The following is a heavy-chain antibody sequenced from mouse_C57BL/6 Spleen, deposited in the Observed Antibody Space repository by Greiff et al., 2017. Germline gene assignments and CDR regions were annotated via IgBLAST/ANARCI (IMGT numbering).Heavy chain of an antibody. CDR3: ARGTTIVTYWYFDV. CDR1: GFTFSSYT. J-gene: IGHJ1*03. D-gene: IGHD2-5*01. V-gene: IGHV5-9*01. CDR2: ISGGGGNT. Sequence: EVQRVESGGGLVKPGGSLKLSCAASGFTFSSYTMSWVRQTPEKRLEWVATISGGGGNTYYPDSVKGRFTISRDNAKNTLYLQMSSLRSEDTALYYCARGTTIVTYWYFDVWGTGTTVTVSS.